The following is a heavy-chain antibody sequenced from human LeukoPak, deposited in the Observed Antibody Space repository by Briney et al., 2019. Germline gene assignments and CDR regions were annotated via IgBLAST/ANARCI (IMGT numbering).Heavy chain of an antibody. V-gene: IGHV1-24*01. D-gene: IGHD1-26*01. CDR2: FDPEDGET. CDR1: GYTLTELS. CDR3: ATDRPIVGATPSPDFDY. J-gene: IGHJ4*02. Sequence: ASVKVSCKVSGYTLTELSMHWVRQAPGKGLEWMGGFDPEDGETIYAQKFQGRVTMPENTSTDTAYMELSSLRSEDTAVYYCATDRPIVGATPSPDFDYWGQGTLVTVSS.